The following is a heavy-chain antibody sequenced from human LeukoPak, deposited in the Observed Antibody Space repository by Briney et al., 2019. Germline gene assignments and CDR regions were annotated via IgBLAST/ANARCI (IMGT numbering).Heavy chain of an antibody. CDR3: ARSAGWLGYMDV. D-gene: IGHD3-10*01. CDR1: GGSISSGSYY. Sequence: SQTLSLTCTVSGGSISSGSYYWSWIRQPAGKGLEWIGRIYTSGSTNYNPSLKSRVTISVDTSKNQFSLKLSSVTAADTAVYYCARSAGWLGYMDVWGKGTTVTISS. J-gene: IGHJ6*03. CDR2: IYTSGST. V-gene: IGHV4-61*02.